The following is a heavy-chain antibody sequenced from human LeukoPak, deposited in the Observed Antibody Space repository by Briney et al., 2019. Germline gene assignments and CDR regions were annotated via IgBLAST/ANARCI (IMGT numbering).Heavy chain of an antibody. CDR1: GVSISSSSYY. D-gene: IGHD3-22*01. J-gene: IGHJ3*02. CDR2: IYYSGST. Sequence: SETLSLTCTVSGVSISSSSYYWGWVRQPPGKGLEWIGSIYYSGSTYYNPSLKSRVTISVDTSKNQFSLKLSSVTAADTAVYYCARDRSGYAHDAFDIWGQGTMVTVSS. CDR3: ARDRSGYAHDAFDI. V-gene: IGHV4-39*07.